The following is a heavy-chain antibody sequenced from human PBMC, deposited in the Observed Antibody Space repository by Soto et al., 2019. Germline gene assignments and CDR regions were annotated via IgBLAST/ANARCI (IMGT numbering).Heavy chain of an antibody. CDR2: INSDGSST. V-gene: IGHV3-74*01. J-gene: IGHJ3*02. CDR3: ARKPGWFGDLDAFDI. D-gene: IGHD3-10*01. Sequence: GGSLRLSCAASGFTFSSYWMHWVRQAPGKGLVWVSRINSDGSSTSYADSVKGRFTISRDNAKNTLYLQMNSLRAEDTAVYYCARKPGWFGDLDAFDIWGQGTMVTVSS. CDR1: GFTFSSYW.